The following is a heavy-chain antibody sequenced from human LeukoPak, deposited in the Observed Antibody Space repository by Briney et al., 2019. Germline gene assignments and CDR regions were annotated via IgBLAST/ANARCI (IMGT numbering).Heavy chain of an antibody. V-gene: IGHV3-66*01. CDR1: GFTVSDNY. Sequence: AGSLRLSCAASGFTVSDNYMSWVRQAPGKGLEWVSTVYSGGLTYYADPVKGRFTISRDNSKNTLYLQMSSLRAEDTAVYYCVRDRWPGLGDFWGQGTTVTVSS. D-gene: IGHD6-19*01. CDR3: VRDRWPGLGDF. J-gene: IGHJ6*02. CDR2: VYSGGLT.